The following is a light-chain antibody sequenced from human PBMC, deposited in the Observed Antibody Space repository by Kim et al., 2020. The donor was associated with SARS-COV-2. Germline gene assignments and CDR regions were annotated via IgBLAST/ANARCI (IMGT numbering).Light chain of an antibody. Sequence: DIVMTQSPLSLPVSPGEPAPISCRSSESLLHSNGYNYLDWYLQKPGQSPQLLIYLGSNRASGVPDRFSGSGSGTDFTLKISRVEAEDVGVYYCMQALHTRTFGQGTKVDIK. CDR3: MQALHTRT. V-gene: IGKV2-28*01. J-gene: IGKJ1*01. CDR1: ESLLHSNGYNY. CDR2: LGS.